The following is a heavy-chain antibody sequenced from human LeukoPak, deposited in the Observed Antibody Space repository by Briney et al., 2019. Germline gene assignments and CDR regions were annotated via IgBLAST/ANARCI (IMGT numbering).Heavy chain of an antibody. Sequence: ASVKVSCKASGYTFTSYDINWVRQATGQGLEWMGWMNPNSGNTGYAQKFQGRVTMTRNTSISTAYMELSSLRSEDTAVYYCARGLPPYYGFWSGYYITPAFDYWGQGTLVTVSS. J-gene: IGHJ4*02. CDR1: GYTFTSYD. V-gene: IGHV1-8*01. CDR3: ARGLPPYYGFWSGYYITPAFDY. CDR2: MNPNSGNT. D-gene: IGHD3-3*01.